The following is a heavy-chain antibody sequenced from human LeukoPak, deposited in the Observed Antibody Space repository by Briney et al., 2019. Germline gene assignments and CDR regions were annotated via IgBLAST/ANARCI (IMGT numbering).Heavy chain of an antibody. D-gene: IGHD2-21*02. CDR3: ARAPVVVTAPYAFDI. Sequence: PSETLSLTCTVSGGSISSSSYYWGWIRQPPGKGLEWIGSIYYSGSTYYNPSLKSRVTISVDKSKNQFSLKLSSVTAADTAVYYCARAPVVVTAPYAFDIWGQGTMVTVSS. CDR2: IYYSGST. CDR1: GGSISSSSYY. J-gene: IGHJ3*02. V-gene: IGHV4-39*07.